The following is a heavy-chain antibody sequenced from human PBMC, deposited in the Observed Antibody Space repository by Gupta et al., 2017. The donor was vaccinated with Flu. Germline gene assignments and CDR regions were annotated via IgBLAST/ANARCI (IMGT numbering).Heavy chain of an antibody. CDR1: GFTFTNAW. V-gene: IGHV3-15*01. CDR3: NKGYSSGWYTMDV. D-gene: IGHD6-19*01. CDR2: IKSKTEGGTT. Sequence: EVQLVESGGGLVKPGGSLRLSCAASGFTFTNAWMSWVRQAPGKGLEWVGRIKSKTEGGTTDYAAPVKGRLTISRDDSKNTLYLQMNSLKTEDTAVYYCNKGYSSGWYTMDVWGQGTTVTVS. J-gene: IGHJ6*01.